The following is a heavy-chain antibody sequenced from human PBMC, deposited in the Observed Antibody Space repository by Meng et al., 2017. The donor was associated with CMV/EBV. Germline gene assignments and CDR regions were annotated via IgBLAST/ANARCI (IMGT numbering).Heavy chain of an antibody. CDR2: IYSGGSST. D-gene: IGHD2-2*01. V-gene: IGHV3-23*03. CDR3: AKFEYQLLRYYYYYYYGMAV. Sequence: GESLKISCAASGFTFSSYAMSWVRQAPGKGLEWVSVIYSGGSSTYYADSVKGRFTISRDNSKNTLYLQMNSLRAEDTAVYYCAKFEYQLLRYYYYYYYGMAVWGQGTTVTFSS. J-gene: IGHJ6*02. CDR1: GFTFSSYA.